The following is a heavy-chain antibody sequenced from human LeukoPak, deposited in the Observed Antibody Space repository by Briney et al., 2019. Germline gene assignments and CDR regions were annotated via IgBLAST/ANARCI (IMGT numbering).Heavy chain of an antibody. CDR1: GYIFTDYY. V-gene: IGHV1-2*02. CDR2: INPNSGGT. CDR3: ARVGCTGGSCYGWFDP. J-gene: IGHJ5*02. D-gene: IGHD2-15*01. Sequence: GASFKVSCKASGYIFTDYYMHWVRQAPGQGLEWMGLINPNSGGTNSAQKFQGRVTMTRDTSISTAYMELSRLRSDDTAVYYCARVGCTGGSCYGWFDPWGQGTLVTVSS.